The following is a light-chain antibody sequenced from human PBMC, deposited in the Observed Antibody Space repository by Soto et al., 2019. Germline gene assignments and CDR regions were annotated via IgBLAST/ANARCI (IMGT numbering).Light chain of an antibody. Sequence: DIQMTQSPSTLSASVGDSVTITCRASQSITIWLAWYQQKPGKAPKLLIYDASSLEGGVPSRFSGSGSGTEFTLTISGLQPDDFATYYCQQYNGLPTWTFGQGTKVDIK. CDR1: QSITIW. V-gene: IGKV1-5*01. CDR3: QQYNGLPTWT. CDR2: DAS. J-gene: IGKJ1*01.